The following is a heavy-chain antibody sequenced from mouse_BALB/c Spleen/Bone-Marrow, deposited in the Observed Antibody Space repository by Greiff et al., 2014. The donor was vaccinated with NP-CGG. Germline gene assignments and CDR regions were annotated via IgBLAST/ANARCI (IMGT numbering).Heavy chain of an antibody. CDR2: INTETGEP. D-gene: IGHD1-1*02. CDR1: GYTFTDYS. V-gene: IGHV9-2-1*01. J-gene: IGHJ2*01. CDR3: AREVARYFDY. Sequence: VQLVESGPELKKPGETVKISCKASGYTFTDYSMHWVKQAPGKGLKWMGWINTETGEPTYADDFKGRFAFSLETSASTAYLQINNLKNEDTATYFCAREVARYFDYWGQGTTLTVSS.